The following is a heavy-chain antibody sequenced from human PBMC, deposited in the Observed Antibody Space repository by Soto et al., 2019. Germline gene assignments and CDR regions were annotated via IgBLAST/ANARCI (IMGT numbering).Heavy chain of an antibody. D-gene: IGHD4-17*01. V-gene: IGHV4-59*08. CDR1: GGSISSYY. CDR2: IYYSGST. CDR3: ARQRDYGDYVTFDY. J-gene: IGHJ4*02. Sequence: SETLSLTCTVSGGSISSYYWSWIRQPPGKGLEWIGYIYYSGSTNYNPSLKSRVTISVDTSKNQFSLKLSSVTAADTAVYYCARQRDYGDYVTFDYWGQGTLVTVSS.